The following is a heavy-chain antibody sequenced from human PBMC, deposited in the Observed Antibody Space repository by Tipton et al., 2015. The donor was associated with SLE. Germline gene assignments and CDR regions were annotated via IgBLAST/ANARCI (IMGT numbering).Heavy chain of an antibody. J-gene: IGHJ5*02. D-gene: IGHD5-12*01. V-gene: IGHV4-59*02. Sequence: TLSLTCSVSGVSVSRYYWSWIRQPPGTGLEWIGYIHSSGSTNYNPSLKSRVTISADTSKNQFSLNVSSVTAADSAVYYCANDYGGSRGYDNCFDPWGQGILVTVSS. CDR3: ANDYGGSRGYDNCFDP. CDR1: GVSVSRYY. CDR2: IHSSGST.